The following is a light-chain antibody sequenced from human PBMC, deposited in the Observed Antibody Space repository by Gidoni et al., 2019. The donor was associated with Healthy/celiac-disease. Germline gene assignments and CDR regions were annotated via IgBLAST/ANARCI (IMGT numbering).Light chain of an antibody. CDR1: QSVSSY. CDR2: DAS. J-gene: IGKJ1*01. Sequence: EIVLTQSPATLSLSPGDRATLSRRASQSVSSYLAWYQQKPGQAPRLLIYDASNRATGIPARFSGSGSGTDFTLTISSLEPEDFAVYYCQQRSNLWTFGQGTKVEIK. CDR3: QQRSNLWT. V-gene: IGKV3-11*01.